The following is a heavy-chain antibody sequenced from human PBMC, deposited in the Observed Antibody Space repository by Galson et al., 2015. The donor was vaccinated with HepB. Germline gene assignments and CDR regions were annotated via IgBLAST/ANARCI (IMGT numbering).Heavy chain of an antibody. V-gene: IGHV4-59*01. D-gene: IGHD4-17*01. Sequence: QPPGKGLEWIGYIYNGWSTNYNPSLKSRVTISVDTSKNQFSLNLTSVTAADTAVYYCARVKTVGFDYWGQGTRVTASS. CDR2: IYNGWST. J-gene: IGHJ4*02. CDR3: ARVKTVGFDY.